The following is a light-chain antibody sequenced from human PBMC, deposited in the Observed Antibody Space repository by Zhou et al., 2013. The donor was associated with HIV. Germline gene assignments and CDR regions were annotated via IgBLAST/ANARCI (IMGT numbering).Light chain of an antibody. CDR1: QSVSNN. CDR2: GAS. J-gene: IGKJ3*01. Sequence: EIVMTQSPATLSVSPGERATLSCRASQSVSNNVAWYQQRPGQAPRLLIYGASTRATGIPARFSGSGSGTEFTLTISSLQSEDFAVYYCQQYDSSPLFGPWDQSGHQT. CDR3: QQYDSSPL. V-gene: IGKV3-15*01.